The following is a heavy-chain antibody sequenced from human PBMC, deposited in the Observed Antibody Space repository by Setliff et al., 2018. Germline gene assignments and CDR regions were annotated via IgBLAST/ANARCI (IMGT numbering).Heavy chain of an antibody. CDR1: GFSFSSYS. Sequence: PGGSLRLSCAASGFSFSSYSMNWVRQAPGKGLEWLSYISSRDTTIYYADSVKGRFTISRDNAKNSLYLQMNSLRAEDTAAYYCAKVGIFGGGYFDFWGQGTLVTVSS. J-gene: IGHJ4*02. CDR2: ISSRDTTI. D-gene: IGHD3-3*01. V-gene: IGHV3-48*01. CDR3: AKVGIFGGGYFDF.